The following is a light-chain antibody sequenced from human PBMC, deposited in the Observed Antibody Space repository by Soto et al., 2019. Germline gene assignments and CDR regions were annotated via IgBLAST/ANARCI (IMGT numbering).Light chain of an antibody. Sequence: IVLTQSPATLSLSPGERATLSCRASQSVSSYLAWYQQKPGQAPRLLIYDASNRATGIPARFSGSGSGTDFPLTISSLEPEDFAVYYCQQRSNWHLTFGGGTKVEIK. CDR1: QSVSSY. CDR2: DAS. J-gene: IGKJ4*01. V-gene: IGKV3-11*01. CDR3: QQRSNWHLT.